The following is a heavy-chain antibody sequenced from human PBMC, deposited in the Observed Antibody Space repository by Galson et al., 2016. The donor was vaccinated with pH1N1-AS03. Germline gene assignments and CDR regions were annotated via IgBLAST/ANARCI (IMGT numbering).Heavy chain of an antibody. J-gene: IGHJ4*02. CDR3: ARAHYNADYVPDF. CDR1: GYSFPTYS. V-gene: IGHV1-18*04. CDR2: ISAYSGDT. D-gene: IGHD4-17*01. Sequence: SVKVSCKASGYSFPTYSFNWVRQAPGQGLEWLWWISAYSGDTHYARKFQGRVTLTTDTSTSTAYMELRSLTSDDTAVYYCARAHYNADYVPDFWGQGTLVTVSS.